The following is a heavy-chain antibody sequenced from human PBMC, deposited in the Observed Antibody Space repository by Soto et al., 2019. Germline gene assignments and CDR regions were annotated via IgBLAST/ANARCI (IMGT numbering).Heavy chain of an antibody. CDR2: INPSGGST. J-gene: IGHJ6*02. CDR3: ARALLPSRGPYGMDV. CDR1: GYTFTSYY. V-gene: IGHV1-46*01. Sequence: GASVKVSCKASGYTFTSYYMHWVRQAPGQGLEWMGIINPSGGSTSYAQKFQGRVTMTRDTSTSTVYMELSSLRSEDTAVYYCARALLPSRGPYGMDVWGQGTTVTVSS. D-gene: IGHD3-10*01.